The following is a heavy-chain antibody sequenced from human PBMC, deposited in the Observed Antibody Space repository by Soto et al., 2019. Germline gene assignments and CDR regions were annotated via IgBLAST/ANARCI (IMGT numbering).Heavy chain of an antibody. CDR2: ISSSGSTI. CDR3: ARVGQGYYGSGTEQRAWFDP. J-gene: IGHJ5*02. V-gene: IGHV3-11*01. Sequence: GGSLRLSCAASGFTFSDYYMSWIRQAPGKGLEWVSYISSSGSTIYYADSVKGRFTISRDNAKNSLYLQMNSLRAEDTAVYYCARVGQGYYGSGTEQRAWFDPWGQGTLVTVSS. D-gene: IGHD3-10*01. CDR1: GFTFSDYY.